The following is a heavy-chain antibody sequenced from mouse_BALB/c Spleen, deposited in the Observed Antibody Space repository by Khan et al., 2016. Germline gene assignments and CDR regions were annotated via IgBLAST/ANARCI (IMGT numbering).Heavy chain of an antibody. J-gene: IGHJ3*01. CDR2: IDPANGNT. D-gene: IGHD2-4*01. Sequence: VQLKESGAELVKPGASVKLSCTAYGFNIKDTYMHWVKQRPEQGLEWIGRIDPANGNTKYDPKFQGQATITADTSSNTAYLPLSSLTSEDTAGYSSARYPYDYDVGFAYGGQGTLVTVSA. CDR3: ARYPYDYDVGFAY. V-gene: IGHV14-3*02. CDR1: GFNIKDTY.